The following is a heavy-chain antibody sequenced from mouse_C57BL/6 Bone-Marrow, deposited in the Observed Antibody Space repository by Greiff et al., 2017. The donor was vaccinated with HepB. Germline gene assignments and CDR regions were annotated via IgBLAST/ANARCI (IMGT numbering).Heavy chain of an antibody. Sequence: VQLQQSGAELARPGASVKLSCKASGYTFTRYGISWVKQRTGQGLEWIGEIYPRSGNTYYNAKFKGKATLTADNSSSTAYMELRSLTSEDSAVYFCARRGYYGSSYWYFDVWGTGTTVTVSS. V-gene: IGHV1-81*01. D-gene: IGHD1-1*01. J-gene: IGHJ1*03. CDR2: IYPRSGNT. CDR3: ARRGYYGSSYWYFDV. CDR1: GYTFTRYG.